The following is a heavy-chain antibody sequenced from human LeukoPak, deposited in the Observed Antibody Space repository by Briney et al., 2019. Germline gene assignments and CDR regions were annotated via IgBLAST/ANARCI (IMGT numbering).Heavy chain of an antibody. Sequence: SETLSLTCTVSGGSISSYYLSWIRQPPGKELEWIGYIYYSGSTNYNPSLKSRVTISVDTSKNQFSLKLSSVTAADTAVYYCARASVGYSYGELRVGADYWGQGTLVTVSS. D-gene: IGHD5-18*01. J-gene: IGHJ4*02. CDR1: GGSISSYY. CDR3: ARASVGYSYGELRVGADY. CDR2: IYYSGST. V-gene: IGHV4-59*01.